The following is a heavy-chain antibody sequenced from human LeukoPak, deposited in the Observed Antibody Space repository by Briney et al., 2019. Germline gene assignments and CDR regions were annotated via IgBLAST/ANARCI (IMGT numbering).Heavy chain of an antibody. J-gene: IGHJ3*02. CDR1: GYTFTSYD. CDR3: ARGLDPLGLRYFDWLLFDAFDI. V-gene: IGHV1-8*01. Sequence: ASVKVSCKASGYTFTSYDINWVRQATGQGLEWMGWMNPNSGNTGYAQKFQGRVTMTRNTSISTAYMELSSLRSEDTAVYYCARGLDPLGLRYFDWLLFDAFDIWGQGTMVTVSS. D-gene: IGHD3-9*01. CDR2: MNPNSGNT.